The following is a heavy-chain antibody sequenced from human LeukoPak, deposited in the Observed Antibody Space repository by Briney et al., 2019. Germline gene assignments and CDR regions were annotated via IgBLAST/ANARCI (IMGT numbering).Heavy chain of an antibody. V-gene: IGHV3-30*02. CDR3: ARVTVGALNAYYYYYMDV. D-gene: IGHD1-26*01. Sequence: GGSLRLSCAASGFTFSTYGMHWVRQAPGKGLEWVAFIRYDGRNKYYADSVKGRFTISRDNSKNTLYLQMNSLRAEDTAVYYCARVTVGALNAYYYYYMDVWGKGTTVTISS. CDR1: GFTFSTYG. CDR2: IRYDGRNK. J-gene: IGHJ6*03.